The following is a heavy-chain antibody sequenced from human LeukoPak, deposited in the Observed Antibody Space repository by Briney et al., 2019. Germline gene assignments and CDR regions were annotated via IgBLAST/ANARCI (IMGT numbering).Heavy chain of an antibody. D-gene: IGHD3-22*01. CDR1: GGSISSYY. Sequence: SETLSLTCTVSGGSISSYYWSWIRQPPGKGLEWIGYICHTGSTIYNPSLKSRVTISVDTSKNQFSLKLSSVTAADTAVYYCAGVVKTDYYDSRGYPDYWGQGTLVTVSS. CDR2: ICHTGST. J-gene: IGHJ4*02. CDR3: AGVVKTDYYDSRGYPDY. V-gene: IGHV4-59*01.